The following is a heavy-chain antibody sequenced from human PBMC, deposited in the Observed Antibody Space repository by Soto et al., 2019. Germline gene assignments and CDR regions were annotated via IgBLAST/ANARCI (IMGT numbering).Heavy chain of an antibody. V-gene: IGHV3-23*01. CDR2: ISGSGGTT. CDR1: TFIFTNYA. CDR3: ATISDRGIAAALDF. Sequence: PGGSLRLSCAASTFIFTNYAMGWVRQAPGEGLEWVSAISGSGGTTYYAESVKGRFSTSRDNYKNTLYLQLNSLRVEDTAIYYCATISDRGIAAALDFWGQGTLVTVSS. D-gene: IGHD6-13*01. J-gene: IGHJ4*02.